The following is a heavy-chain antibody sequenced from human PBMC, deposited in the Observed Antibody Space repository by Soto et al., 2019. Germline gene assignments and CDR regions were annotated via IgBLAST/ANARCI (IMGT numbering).Heavy chain of an antibody. CDR2: ISYDGSNK. J-gene: IGHJ6*02. V-gene: IGHV3-30*18. CDR1: GFTFSSYG. D-gene: IGHD3-3*01. CDR3: AKDTTYYDFWSGYPSPTGYYGMDV. Sequence: GSLRLSCAASGFTFSSYGMHWVRQAPGKGLEWVAVISYDGSNKYYADSVKGRFTISRDNSKNTLYLQMNSLRAEDTAVYYCAKDTTYYDFWSGYPSPTGYYGMDVWGQGTTVTVSS.